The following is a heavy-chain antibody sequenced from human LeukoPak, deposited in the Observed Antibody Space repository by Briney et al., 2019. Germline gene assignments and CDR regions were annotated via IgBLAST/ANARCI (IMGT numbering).Heavy chain of an antibody. V-gene: IGHV1-2*02. D-gene: IGHD6-19*01. CDR2: INPNSGDT. CDR1: GYTFTGYY. CDR3: ATERHTIAVAATLDY. Sequence: ASVKVSCKSSGYTFTGYYMHWVRQAPGQGLEWVGWINPNSGDTKYAQNFQGRVTMTRDTSISTAYMELSRLRSDDTDVYYCATERHTIAVAATLDYWGQGTLVTVSS. J-gene: IGHJ4*02.